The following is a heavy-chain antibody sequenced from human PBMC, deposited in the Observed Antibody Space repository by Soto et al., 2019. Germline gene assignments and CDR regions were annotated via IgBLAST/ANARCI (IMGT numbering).Heavy chain of an antibody. Sequence: QITLKESGPTLVKPTQTLTLTCTFSGFSLSTSGVGVGWIRQPPGKALEWVAVIDWDDYKHYSPSLKSRLTIPKTTSKNQMVLTMTNMDPVNTAAYYCAHKGYADYPLDYWGQGTLLTVSS. D-gene: IGHD4-17*01. CDR3: AHKGYADYPLDY. CDR2: IDWDDYK. CDR1: GFSLSTSGVG. J-gene: IGHJ4*02. V-gene: IGHV2-5*02.